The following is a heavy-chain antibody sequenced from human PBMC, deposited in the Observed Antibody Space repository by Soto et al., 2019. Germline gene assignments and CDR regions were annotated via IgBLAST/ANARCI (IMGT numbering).Heavy chain of an antibody. Sequence: EVQLVEPGGGLVKPGGSLRLSCAASGFTFSSYSMNWVRQAPGKGLEWVSSISSSSSYIYYADSVKGRFTISRDNAKNSLSLQMNSLRAEDTAVYYCARDLKSVGDYDTYYFDYWGQGTLVTVSS. V-gene: IGHV3-21*01. D-gene: IGHD4-17*01. J-gene: IGHJ4*02. CDR1: GFTFSSYS. CDR3: ARDLKSVGDYDTYYFDY. CDR2: ISSSSSYI.